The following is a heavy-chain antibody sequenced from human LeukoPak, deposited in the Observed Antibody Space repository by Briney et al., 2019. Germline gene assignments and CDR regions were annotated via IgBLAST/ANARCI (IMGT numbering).Heavy chain of an antibody. CDR1: GFTFSSYA. CDR3: AGDFREWELLGFFDY. Sequence: GGSLRLSCAASGFTFSSYAMSWVRQAPGKGLEWVSAISGSGGSTYYADSVKGRFTISRDNSKNTLYLQMNSLRAEDTAVYYCAGDFREWELLGFFDYWGQGTLVTVSS. V-gene: IGHV3-23*01. J-gene: IGHJ4*02. CDR2: ISGSGGST. D-gene: IGHD1-26*01.